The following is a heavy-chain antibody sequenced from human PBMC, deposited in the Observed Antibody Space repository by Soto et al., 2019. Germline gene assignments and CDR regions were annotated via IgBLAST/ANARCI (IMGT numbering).Heavy chain of an antibody. V-gene: IGHV4-59*01. Sequence: SETLSLTCTVSGGSISSYYWSWIRQPPGKGLEWIGYIYYSGSTNYNPSLKSRVTISVDTSKNQFSLKLSSVTAADTAVYYCARSTWEYYDFWSCLGPHDPYGMDVWGQGTMVTVSS. D-gene: IGHD3-3*01. CDR2: IYYSGST. CDR3: ARSTWEYYDFWSCLGPHDPYGMDV. J-gene: IGHJ6*02. CDR1: GGSISSYY.